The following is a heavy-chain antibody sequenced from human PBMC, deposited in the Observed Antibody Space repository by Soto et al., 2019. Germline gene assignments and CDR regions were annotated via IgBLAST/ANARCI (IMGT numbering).Heavy chain of an antibody. CDR2: IYYSERT. D-gene: IGHD3-22*01. Sequence: PSETLSLTCTVSGGSVSSGSYYWSWIRQPPWKGLEWIGYIYYSERTNYNPSLKSRVTISGDTSKNQLSLKLSSVTAADTAVYYCARDYYYDSRGYPGAYYYGMDVWAQGXTVTVYS. CDR3: ARDYYYDSRGYPGAYYYGMDV. V-gene: IGHV4-61*01. CDR1: GGSVSSGSYY. J-gene: IGHJ6*02.